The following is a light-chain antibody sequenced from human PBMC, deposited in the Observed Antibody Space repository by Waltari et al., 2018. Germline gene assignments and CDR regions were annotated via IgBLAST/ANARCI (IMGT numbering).Light chain of an antibody. CDR2: NVN. J-gene: IGLJ1*01. CDR1: SSNVGSYNY. Sequence: QSALTQPRSVSGSPGQSVTISCTGTSSNVGSYNYVFWYQHRPGKAPKLMIYNVNNRPSGVPDRFSGSKSANTASLTISGLQAEDEADYYCCSYAGGNTYVFGTGTKVTVL. CDR3: CSYAGGNTYV. V-gene: IGLV2-11*01.